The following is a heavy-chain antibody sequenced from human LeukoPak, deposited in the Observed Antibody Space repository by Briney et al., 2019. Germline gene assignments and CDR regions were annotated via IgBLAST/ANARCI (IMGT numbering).Heavy chain of an antibody. J-gene: IGHJ6*03. Sequence: SVKVSFKASGGTFISDAISWVRQAPGQGLEWMGGVIPIFSTANYEQKFQGRVTLTADESTRTAYMELSSLRSEDTAVYYCARETDFWSANYYYYMDVWGKGTTVTVSS. D-gene: IGHD3-3*01. CDR3: ARETDFWSANYYYYMDV. CDR2: VIPIFSTA. V-gene: IGHV1-69*13. CDR1: GGTFISDA.